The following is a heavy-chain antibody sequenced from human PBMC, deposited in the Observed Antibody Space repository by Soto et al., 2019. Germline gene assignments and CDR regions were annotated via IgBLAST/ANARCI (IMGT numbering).Heavy chain of an antibody. Sequence: QLQLQESGSGVVKTSETLSLTCTVSGASISYGGFSWSWIRQSPGKGLEWIGYISHLENTYFHPSFKSRLTVSIDRTRNQFSLKLSSVTAADMAVYYCARGGGYDSFDYWGQGVLVTVSS. CDR3: ARGGGYDSFDY. CDR1: GASISYGGFS. D-gene: IGHD5-12*01. CDR2: ISHLENT. J-gene: IGHJ4*02. V-gene: IGHV4-30-2*06.